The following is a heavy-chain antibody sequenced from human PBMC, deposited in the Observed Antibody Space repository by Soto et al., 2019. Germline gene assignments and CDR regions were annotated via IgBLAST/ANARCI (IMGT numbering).Heavy chain of an antibody. CDR3: ARRSTGFLYGWDAFDI. CDR1: GFSFTTYW. CDR2: IYPGNSDV. J-gene: IGHJ3*02. Sequence: GESLKISFHGSGFSFTTYWIAWVRQTPGKGLEWMVIIYPGNSDVRYSPSFQGPVTFSADGSKSTAYLQWSSLKASDTATSYCARRSTGFLYGWDAFDIWGQGTVVTVSS. D-gene: IGHD6-19*01. V-gene: IGHV5-51*01.